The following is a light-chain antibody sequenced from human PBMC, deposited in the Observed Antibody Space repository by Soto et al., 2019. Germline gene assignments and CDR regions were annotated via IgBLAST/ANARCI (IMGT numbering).Light chain of an antibody. Sequence: DIHMTQSPSSLSASVGDRVTITCRASQNIKKFLNWYQQRPGKAPSALIHATSNLQNGVSSRFSGSGSDTDFTLTITSLQPEDFATYFCQQSYSSPLTFGGGTKVEL. CDR1: QNIKKF. CDR3: QQSYSSPLT. CDR2: ATS. J-gene: IGKJ4*01. V-gene: IGKV1-39*01.